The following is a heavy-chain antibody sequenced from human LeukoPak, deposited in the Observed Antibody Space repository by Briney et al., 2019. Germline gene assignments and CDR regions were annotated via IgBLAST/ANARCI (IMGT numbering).Heavy chain of an antibody. Sequence: GGSLRLSSAASGFTFSSYAMHWVRQAPGKGLEWVAVISYDGSNKYYADSVKGRFTISRDNSKNTLYLQMNSLRAEDTAVYYCARSYSWLAPFDYWGQGTLVTVSS. D-gene: IGHD6-19*01. CDR2: ISYDGSNK. V-gene: IGHV3-30*04. CDR1: GFTFSSYA. CDR3: ARSYSWLAPFDY. J-gene: IGHJ4*02.